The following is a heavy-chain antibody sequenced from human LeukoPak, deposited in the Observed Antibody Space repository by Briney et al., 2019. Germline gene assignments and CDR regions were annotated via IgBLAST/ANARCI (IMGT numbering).Heavy chain of an antibody. CDR3: ASEQIVSFDY. CDR1: GFTFSSYA. CDR2: ISYDGSNK. V-gene: IGHV3-30-3*01. J-gene: IGHJ4*02. Sequence: GGSLRLSCAASGFTFSSYAMHWVRQAPGKGLEWVAVISYDGSNKYYADSVKGRFTISRDNSKNTLYLQMNSLRAEDTAVYYCASEQIVSFDYWGQGTLVTVSS. D-gene: IGHD1-26*01.